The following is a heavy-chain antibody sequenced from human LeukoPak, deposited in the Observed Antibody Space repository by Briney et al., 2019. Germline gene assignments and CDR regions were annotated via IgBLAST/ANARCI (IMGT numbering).Heavy chain of an antibody. V-gene: IGHV3-7*01. Sequence: GGSLRLSCAASGFTFSSYWMSWVRQAPGKGLEWVANIKQDGSEKYYVDSVKGRFTISRDNAKNSLYLQMNSLRAEDTAVYYCARSSAAMVSYYYYYYMDVWGKGTTVTVSS. CDR1: GFTFSSYW. J-gene: IGHJ6*03. CDR3: ARSSAAMVSYYYYYYMDV. D-gene: IGHD5-18*01. CDR2: IKQDGSEK.